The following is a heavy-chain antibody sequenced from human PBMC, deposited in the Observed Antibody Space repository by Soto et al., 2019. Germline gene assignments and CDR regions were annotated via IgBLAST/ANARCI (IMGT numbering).Heavy chain of an antibody. V-gene: IGHV3-15*01. CDR1: VFTFSNAW. CDR3: TTAVPGTKRGLSYYYGMDV. D-gene: IGHD1-1*01. Sequence: AWGSLRISCASSVFTFSNAWMSWVRQAPGKGLDLLGRIKSKTDGGTTDYAAPVKGRFTISRDDSKNTLYLQMNSLKTEDTAVYYCTTAVPGTKRGLSYYYGMDVWGQGTTVTVSS. CDR2: IKSKTDGGTT. J-gene: IGHJ6*01.